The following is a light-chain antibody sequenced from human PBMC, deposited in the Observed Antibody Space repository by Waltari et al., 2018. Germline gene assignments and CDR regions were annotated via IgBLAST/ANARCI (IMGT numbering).Light chain of an antibody. CDR1: AGAVTSGTY. J-gene: IGLJ3*02. Sequence: QTVVTQEPSLTVSPGGAVTLTCASSAGAVTSGTYPNWIQQKPGQVPRSLIHSTTNRHAWTPAGFSGSCLGGKAALALSGVQPEDEAEYYCLLYDGSDRVFGGGTKLTVL. CDR2: STT. CDR3: LLYDGSDRV. V-gene: IGLV7-43*01.